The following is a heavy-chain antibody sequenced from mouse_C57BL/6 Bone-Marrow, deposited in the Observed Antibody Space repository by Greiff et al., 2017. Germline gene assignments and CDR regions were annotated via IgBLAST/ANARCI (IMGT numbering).Heavy chain of an antibody. V-gene: IGHV1-39*01. CDR3: ASITTVVAPYYAMDY. CDR2: INPNYGTT. J-gene: IGHJ4*01. D-gene: IGHD1-1*01. Sequence: VHVKQSGPELVKPGASVKISCKASGYSFTDYNMNWVKQSNGKSLEWIGVINPNYGTTSYNQKFKGKATLTVDQSSSTAYMQLNSLTSEDSAVYYCASITTVVAPYYAMDYWGQGTSVTVSS. CDR1: GYSFTDYN.